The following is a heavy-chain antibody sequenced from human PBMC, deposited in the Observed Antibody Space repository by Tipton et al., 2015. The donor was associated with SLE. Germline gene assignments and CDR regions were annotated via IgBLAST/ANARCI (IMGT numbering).Heavy chain of an antibody. V-gene: IGHV4-59*01. D-gene: IGHD4-23*01. CDR1: GGSISSYY. CDR3: ARSTGVVTRGFDY. Sequence: LRLSCTVSGGSISSYYWSWIRQPPGKGLEWIGYIYYSGSSNYNPSLKSRVTISVDTSKNQFSLKLSSVTAADPAVYYCARSTGVVTRGFDYWGQGTLVTVSS. J-gene: IGHJ4*02. CDR2: IYYSGSS.